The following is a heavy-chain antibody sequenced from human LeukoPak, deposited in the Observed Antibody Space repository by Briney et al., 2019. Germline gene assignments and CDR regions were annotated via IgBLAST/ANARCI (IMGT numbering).Heavy chain of an antibody. J-gene: IGHJ4*02. Sequence: PSETLSLTCAVYGGSFSGYYWSWIRQPPGKGLEWIGEINHSGSTNYNPSLKSRVTISVDTSKNQFSLKLSSVTAADTAVYYCARGVLQDYYDISGFHHRGGIDYWGQGTLVTVSS. CDR3: ARGVLQDYYDISGFHHRGGIDY. D-gene: IGHD3-22*01. CDR2: INHSGST. V-gene: IGHV4-34*01. CDR1: GGSFSGYY.